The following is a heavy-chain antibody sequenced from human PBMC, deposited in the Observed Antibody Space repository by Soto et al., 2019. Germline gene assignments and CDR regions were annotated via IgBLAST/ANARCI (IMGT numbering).Heavy chain of an antibody. CDR1: GGPIKTGDYY. CDR2: VFYSGAT. CDR3: ARAGFSYGHLLF. V-gene: IGHV4-30-4*01. J-gene: IGHJ4*02. Sequence: SETLSLTGNVSGGPIKTGDYYWNWIRQPPGKGLEWIGYVFYSGATNYSPSLKSRAAISMDTSKNQFSLSLTFVTAADTAVYYCARAGFSYGHLLFWGQGIRVTVSS. D-gene: IGHD3-10*01.